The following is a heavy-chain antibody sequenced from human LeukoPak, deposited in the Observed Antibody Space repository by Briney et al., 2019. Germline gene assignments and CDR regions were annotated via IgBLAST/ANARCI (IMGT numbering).Heavy chain of an antibody. Sequence: SETLSLTCTVSGGSISSSSYYWGWIRQPPGKGLEWIGRIYYSGSTYYNPSLKSRVTISVDTSKNQFSLKLSSVTAADTAVYYCARCVNFDWLTGYHNWFDPWGQGTLVTVSS. D-gene: IGHD3-9*01. CDR2: IYYSGST. CDR1: GGSISSSSYY. CDR3: ARCVNFDWLTGYHNWFDP. V-gene: IGHV4-39*01. J-gene: IGHJ5*02.